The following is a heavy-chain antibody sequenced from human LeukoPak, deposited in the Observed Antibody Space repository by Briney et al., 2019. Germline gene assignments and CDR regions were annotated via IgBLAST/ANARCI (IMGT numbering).Heavy chain of an antibody. CDR1: GFTFSSDE. CDR3: ARGGSGSYHYYMDV. D-gene: IGHD3-22*01. CDR2: ISSSGKTI. V-gene: IGHV3-48*03. Sequence: PGGSLRLSCAASGFTFSSDEVDWVRQAPGKGLEWVSYISSSGKTISYADSVKGRFTISRDNAKNSLYLHMNSLRGEDTAVYFCARGGSGSYHYYMDVWGKGTTVTVSS. J-gene: IGHJ6*03.